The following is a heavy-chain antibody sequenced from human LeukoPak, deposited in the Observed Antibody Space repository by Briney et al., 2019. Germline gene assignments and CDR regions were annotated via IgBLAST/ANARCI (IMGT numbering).Heavy chain of an antibody. CDR2: INGDGRNI. Sequence: GGSLRLSCVASGFTFSSYWMHWVRQDPRKGLVWVSRINGDGRNINYADSVKGRFSISKDNSNNMVFLQMDRLRAEDTAVYYCARLWGGNGYSGGSLNLWGQGTLVTVSS. CDR3: ARLWGGNGYSGGSLNL. D-gene: IGHD3-16*01. V-gene: IGHV3-74*01. CDR1: GFTFSSYW. J-gene: IGHJ5*02.